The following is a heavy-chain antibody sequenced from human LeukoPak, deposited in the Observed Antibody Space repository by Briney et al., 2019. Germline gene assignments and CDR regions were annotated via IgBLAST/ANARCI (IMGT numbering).Heavy chain of an antibody. D-gene: IGHD2-15*01. V-gene: IGHV1-69*01. Sequence: SVKVSCKASGGTFSSYAISWVRQTPGQGLEWMGGIIPIFGTANYAQKFQGRVTITADESTSTAYMELSSLRSEDTAVYYCARVGQYCSGGSCQIDYWGQGTLVTVSS. CDR3: ARVGQYCSGGSCQIDY. CDR2: IIPIFGTA. CDR1: GGTFSSYA. J-gene: IGHJ4*02.